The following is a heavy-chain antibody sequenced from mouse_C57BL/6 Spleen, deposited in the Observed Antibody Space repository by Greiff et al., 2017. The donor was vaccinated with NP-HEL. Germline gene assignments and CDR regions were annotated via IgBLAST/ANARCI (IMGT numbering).Heavy chain of an antibody. D-gene: IGHD2-2*01. Sequence: VHVKQSVAELVRPGASVKLSCTASGFNIKNTYMHWVKQRPEQGLEWIGRIDPANGNTKYAPKFQGKATITADTSSNTAYLQLSSLTSEDTAIYYCARSGGYDPYYYAMDYWGQGTSVTVSS. V-gene: IGHV14-3*01. CDR2: IDPANGNT. CDR3: ARSGGYDPYYYAMDY. CDR1: GFNIKNTY. J-gene: IGHJ4*01.